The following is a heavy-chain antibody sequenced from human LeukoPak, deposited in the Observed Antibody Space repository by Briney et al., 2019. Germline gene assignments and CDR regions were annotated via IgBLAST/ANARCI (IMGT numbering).Heavy chain of an antibody. J-gene: IGHJ4*02. Sequence: GSLRLSCAASGFTFSSYAMSWVRQPPGKGLEWIGSIYYSGSTYYNPSLKSRVTISVDTSKNQFSLKLSSVTAADTAVYYCARLRPDTTYYYDSSGYLFDYWGQGTLVTVSS. CDR1: GFTFSSYA. CDR3: ARLRPDTTYYYDSSGYLFDY. D-gene: IGHD3-22*01. V-gene: IGHV4-39*01. CDR2: IYYSGST.